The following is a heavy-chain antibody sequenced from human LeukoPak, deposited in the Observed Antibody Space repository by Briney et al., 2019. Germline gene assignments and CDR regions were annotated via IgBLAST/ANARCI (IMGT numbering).Heavy chain of an antibody. Sequence: GSLRLSXAASGFTFSSSDMHWVRHPTGKPLEWVSAIGPTGDTYYPDSVRGRFTISRENAKNSLYLQLNSLTAGDTAVYFCARSAGYCINGACYTSYFDLWGRGTLVTVSS. D-gene: IGHD2-8*01. J-gene: IGHJ2*01. V-gene: IGHV3-13*01. CDR3: ARSAGYCINGACYTSYFDL. CDR1: GFTFSSSD. CDR2: IGPTGDT.